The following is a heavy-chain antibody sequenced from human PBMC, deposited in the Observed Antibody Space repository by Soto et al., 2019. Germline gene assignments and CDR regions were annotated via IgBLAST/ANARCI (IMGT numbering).Heavy chain of an antibody. V-gene: IGHV1-18*01. Sequence: ASVKVSCKASGYTFTSYGITWVRQAPGQGLEYLGWISTYNGNTDFAQKVQNRVTLTTDTSTSTAYMELRSLRPDDTAVYYCARAKVLITPNWFDPWGQGTLVTVSS. D-gene: IGHD3-16*01. CDR2: ISTYNGNT. J-gene: IGHJ5*02. CDR3: ARAKVLITPNWFDP. CDR1: GYTFTSYG.